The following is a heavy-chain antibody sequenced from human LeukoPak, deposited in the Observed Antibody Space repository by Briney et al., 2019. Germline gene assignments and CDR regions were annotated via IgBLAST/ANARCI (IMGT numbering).Heavy chain of an antibody. CDR2: IYYSGST. V-gene: IGHV4-59*01. CDR1: GGSISSYY. CDR3: ARHDILTGYALDY. J-gene: IGHJ4*02. D-gene: IGHD3-9*01. Sequence: SETLSPTCTVSGGSISSYYWSWIRQPPGKGLEWIGYIYYSGSTNYNPSLKSRVTISVDASKNQFSLKLSSVTAADTAVYYCARHDILTGYALDYWGQGTLVTVS.